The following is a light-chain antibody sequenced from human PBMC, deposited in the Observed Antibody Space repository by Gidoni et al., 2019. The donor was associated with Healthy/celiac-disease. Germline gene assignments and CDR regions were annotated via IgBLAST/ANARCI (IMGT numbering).Light chain of an antibody. CDR2: DAS. CDR1: QSVSNY. CDR3: QQSSNLLT. V-gene: IGKV3-11*01. Sequence: EIVLTQSPATLSLSPGERTILSCRASQSVSNYLAWYQQKPGQAPRLLIYDASNRATGIPARFSGSGSGTDFTLTISSLEPEDFAVYYCQQSSNLLTFGGGTKVEIK. J-gene: IGKJ4*01.